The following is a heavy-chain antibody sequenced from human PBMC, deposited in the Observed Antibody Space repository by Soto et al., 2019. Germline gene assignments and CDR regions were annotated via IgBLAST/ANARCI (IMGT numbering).Heavy chain of an antibody. D-gene: IGHD5-18*01. CDR3: ARGRGYGYGIDY. V-gene: IGHV4-61*01. CDR1: GASVSTGPSY. CDR2: ILNSKTT. J-gene: IGHJ4*02. Sequence: QVHLQESGPGLVKPSETLSLTCTVSGASVSTGPSYWSWIRQPPGKSLESIAYILNSKTTYYNHSLRSRVTISVDKSSNQCSLKLSSVTSADTGVYYCARGRGYGYGIDYWGQGTLVSVSS.